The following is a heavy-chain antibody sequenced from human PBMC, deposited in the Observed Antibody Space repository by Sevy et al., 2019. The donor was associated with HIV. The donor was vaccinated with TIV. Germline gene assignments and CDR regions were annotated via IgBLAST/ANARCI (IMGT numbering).Heavy chain of an antibody. CDR2: IYYTGST. CDR3: ARPSSLYYYYAMDV. V-gene: IGHV4-39*01. CDR1: GGSISSDSYY. D-gene: IGHD3-10*01. Sequence: SETLSLTCIVSGGSISSDSYYWGWIRQPPGKALEWIGSIYYTGSTYYNPSLKSRVTISSDTSKNQFSLRLSSVTAADTALYFCARPSSLYYYYAMDVWGQGTTVTVSS. J-gene: IGHJ6*02.